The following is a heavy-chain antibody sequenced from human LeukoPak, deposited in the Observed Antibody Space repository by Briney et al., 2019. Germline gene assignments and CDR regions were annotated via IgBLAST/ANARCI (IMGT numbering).Heavy chain of an antibody. J-gene: IGHJ4*02. CDR2: ISYDGSNK. D-gene: IGHD6-13*01. Sequence: GGSLRFSCAASGFTFSSYAMHWVRQAPGKGLEWVAVISYDGSNKYYADSVKGRFTISRDNSKNTLYLQMNSLRAEDTAVYYCARDPRYSSSWYYFDYWGQGTLVTVSS. V-gene: IGHV3-30-3*01. CDR1: GFTFSSYA. CDR3: ARDPRYSSSWYYFDY.